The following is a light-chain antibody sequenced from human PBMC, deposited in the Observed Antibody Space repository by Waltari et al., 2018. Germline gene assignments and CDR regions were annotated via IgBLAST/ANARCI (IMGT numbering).Light chain of an antibody. J-gene: IGLJ3*02. V-gene: IGLV1-44*01. CDR2: SHN. CDR1: SSNIGSNT. Sequence: QSVLTQPPSASGTPGQRVTISCSGSSSNIGSNTVNWYQQLPGTAPKLLISSHNHRPSGVPDRFSGSKSGTSASLAISGLQSEDEADYYCAAWDDSLNGWVFGGGTKLTVL. CDR3: AAWDDSLNGWV.